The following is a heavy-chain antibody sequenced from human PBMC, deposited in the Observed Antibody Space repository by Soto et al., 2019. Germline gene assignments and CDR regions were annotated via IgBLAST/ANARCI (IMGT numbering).Heavy chain of an antibody. CDR3: ARAPPVPAAVSGIDF. V-gene: IGHV1-18*01. Sequence: QVQLVQSPSEVKKHGASVKVSCKPSGYNFATYGISWVRQAPGQGLEWLAWITAYNDNTNYAEKFHGRVPLTAETSANTAYMELRSLRFADTAVYYCARAPPVPAAVSGIDFWGQGTLVVVSS. CDR2: ITAYNDNT. D-gene: IGHD2-2*01. J-gene: IGHJ4*02. CDR1: GYNFATYG.